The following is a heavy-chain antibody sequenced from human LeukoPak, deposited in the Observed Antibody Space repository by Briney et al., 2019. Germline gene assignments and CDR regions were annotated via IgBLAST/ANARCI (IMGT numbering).Heavy chain of an antibody. CDR2: IDPSGGGT. CDR1: GFTFSSYA. CDR3: AKISPLDYGGKPWALDI. J-gene: IGHJ3*02. Sequence: GGSLRLSCAASGFTFSSYAMSWVRQTPGKGLEWVSGIDPSGGGTYYTGSVQGRFTISRDNSKNTLYPQMNSLRAEDTAAYYCAKISPLDYGGKPWALDIWGQGTMVTVSS. D-gene: IGHD4-23*01. V-gene: IGHV3-23*01.